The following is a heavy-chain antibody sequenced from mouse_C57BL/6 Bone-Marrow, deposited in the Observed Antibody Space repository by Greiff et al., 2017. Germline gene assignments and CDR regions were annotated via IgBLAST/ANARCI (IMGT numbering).Heavy chain of an antibody. V-gene: IGHV1-4*01. Sequence: VQLQQSGAELARPGASVKMSCKASGYTFTSYTMHWVKQRPGQGLEWIGYINPSSGYTKYNQKFKDKATLTADKSSSTVSMELSRLTSEDSAVYFCARHERDYPFDYWGQGTTLTVSS. CDR1: GYTFTSYT. J-gene: IGHJ2*01. CDR2: INPSSGYT. D-gene: IGHD2-4*01. CDR3: ARHERDYPFDY.